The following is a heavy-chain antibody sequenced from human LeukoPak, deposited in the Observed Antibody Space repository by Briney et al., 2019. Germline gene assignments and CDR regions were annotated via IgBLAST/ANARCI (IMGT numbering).Heavy chain of an antibody. J-gene: IGHJ5*02. CDR3: ARGLPAAMGDNWFDP. Sequence: ASVKVSCKASGYTFTGYYMHWVRQAPGQGLERMGWINPNSGGTNYAQKFQGRVTMTRDTSISTAYMELSRLRSDDTAVYYCARGLPAAMGDNWFDPWGQGTLVTVSS. V-gene: IGHV1-2*02. CDR1: GYTFTGYY. CDR2: INPNSGGT. D-gene: IGHD2-2*01.